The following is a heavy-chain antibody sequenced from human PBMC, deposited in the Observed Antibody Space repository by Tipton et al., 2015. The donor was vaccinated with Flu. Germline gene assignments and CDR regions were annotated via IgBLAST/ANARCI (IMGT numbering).Heavy chain of an antibody. V-gene: IGHV3-7*03. Sequence: SLRLSCATSGFTFTNFWMSWIRQAPRKGLEWVAHISLDGDEKYYVDSVKGRFTISRDNAKKSLSLQMNSLRAEDTAVYYCAAFCGRDCYTVNYWGQGTLVTVSS. CDR2: ISLDGDEK. D-gene: IGHD2-21*01. J-gene: IGHJ4*02. CDR1: GFTFTNFW. CDR3: AAFCGRDCYTVNY.